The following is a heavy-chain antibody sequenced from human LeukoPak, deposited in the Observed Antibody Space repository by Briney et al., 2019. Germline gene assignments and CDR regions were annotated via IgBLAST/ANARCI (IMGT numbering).Heavy chain of an antibody. D-gene: IGHD2-21*02. CDR3: ARGWLVVVTAIRYYFDY. CDR1: GGSISSSYYY. Sequence: PSETLSLTCTVSGGSISSSYYYWGWIRQPPGKGLEWIGSIYSSGSTYYNPSLKSRVTISVDTSKNQFSLKLTSVTAADTAVYYCARGWLVVVTAIRYYFDYWGQGTLVTVSS. J-gene: IGHJ4*02. CDR2: IYSSGST. V-gene: IGHV4-39*01.